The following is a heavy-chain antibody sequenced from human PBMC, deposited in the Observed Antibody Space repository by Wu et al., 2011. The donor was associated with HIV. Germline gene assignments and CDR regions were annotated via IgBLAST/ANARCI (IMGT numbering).Heavy chain of an antibody. V-gene: IGHV1-69*06. CDR1: GYTFTDYF. J-gene: IGHJ4*02. CDR3: ARNIGGDEDC. Sequence: QVQLVQSGAEVKKPGASVKVSCKASGYTFTDYFLHWVRQAPGQGLEWMTRIIPSFGTTNYAQKFQGRVTITADKSTSTAYMELSSLTSEDTAVYFCARNIGGDEDCWGQGTLVTVSS. CDR2: IIPSFGTT. D-gene: IGHD2-21*01.